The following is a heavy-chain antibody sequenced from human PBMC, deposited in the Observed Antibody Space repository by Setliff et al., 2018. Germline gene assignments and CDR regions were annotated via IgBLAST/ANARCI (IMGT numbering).Heavy chain of an antibody. CDR3: ARAIMLLGDYAYYFDY. CDR1: SGSMRNYY. D-gene: IGHD4-17*01. CDR2: IYTSGST. Sequence: KTSETLSLTCSVSSGSMRNYYWIWIRQPAGEGLEWIGRIYTSGSTNYNPSLKRRVTISLEMSKNQFSLTLSSVTAADTAVYYCARAIMLLGDYAYYFDYWGQGTLVTVS. J-gene: IGHJ4*02. V-gene: IGHV4-4*07.